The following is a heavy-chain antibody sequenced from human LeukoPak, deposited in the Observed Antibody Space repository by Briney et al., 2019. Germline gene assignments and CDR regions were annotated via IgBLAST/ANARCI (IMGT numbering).Heavy chain of an antibody. D-gene: IGHD1-26*01. CDR3: VRDIYVGLSQVGAYDY. V-gene: IGHV3-33*08. CDR2: IWYDGSNK. CDR1: GFTFSDYA. J-gene: IGHJ4*02. Sequence: GGSLRLSCAASGFTFSDYAMSWVRQAPGKGLEWVAVIWYDGSNKYYADSVMGRFTISRDSSKNTVYLQMNSLRAEDTALYYCVRDIYVGLSQVGAYDYWGQGALVTVSS.